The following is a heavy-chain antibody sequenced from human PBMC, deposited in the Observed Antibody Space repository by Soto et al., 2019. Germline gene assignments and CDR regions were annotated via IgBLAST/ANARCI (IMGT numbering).Heavy chain of an antibody. V-gene: IGHV1-18*01. CDR2: ISAYNGKK. CDR3: ARTPYSSSWYRGINYYYYYMDV. J-gene: IGHJ6*03. Sequence: ASVKVSCKASGYTFTSYGISWVRQAPGQGLEWMGWISAYNGKKNYAQKLQGRVTMTTDTSTSTAYMELRSLRSDDTAVYYCARTPYSSSWYRGINYYYYYMDVWGKGTTVTVSS. D-gene: IGHD6-13*01. CDR1: GYTFTSYG.